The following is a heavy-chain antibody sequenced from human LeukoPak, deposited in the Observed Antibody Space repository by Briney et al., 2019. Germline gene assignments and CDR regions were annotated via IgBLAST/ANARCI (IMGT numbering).Heavy chain of an antibody. V-gene: IGHV1-2*02. CDR1: GYTFTGYY. Sequence: ASVKVSCKASGYTFTGYYMHWVRQAPGQGLEWMGWINPNSGGTNYAQDFHGRVTMTRDTSISTAYMELSRLRSDDTAVYYCARGDYLDPWGQGTLVTVSS. D-gene: IGHD3-16*01. CDR2: INPNSGGT. J-gene: IGHJ5*02. CDR3: ARGDYLDP.